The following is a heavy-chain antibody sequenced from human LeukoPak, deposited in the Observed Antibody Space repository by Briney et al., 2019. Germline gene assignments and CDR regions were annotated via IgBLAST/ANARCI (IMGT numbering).Heavy chain of an antibody. CDR1: GYSFTSYW. CDR2: IYPGDSDT. Sequence: GESLKISCKGSGYSFTSYWIGWVRQMPGKGLEWMGIIYPGDSDTRYSPSFQGQVTISADKSISTAYLQWSSLKASDTAMYYCARRLGITMARGGWLDPWGQGTLVTVSS. CDR3: ARRLGITMARGGWLDP. J-gene: IGHJ5*02. V-gene: IGHV5-51*01. D-gene: IGHD3-10*01.